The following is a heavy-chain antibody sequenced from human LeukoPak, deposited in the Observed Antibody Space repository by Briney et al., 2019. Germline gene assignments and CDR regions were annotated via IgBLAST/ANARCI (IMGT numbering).Heavy chain of an antibody. V-gene: IGHV3-7*01. Sequence: DSVKGRFTLSRDNAKDSLYLQMNSLRAEDTAFYYCARESGSYDFWGQGTLVTVSS. J-gene: IGHJ4*02. CDR3: ARESGSYDF. D-gene: IGHD1-26*01.